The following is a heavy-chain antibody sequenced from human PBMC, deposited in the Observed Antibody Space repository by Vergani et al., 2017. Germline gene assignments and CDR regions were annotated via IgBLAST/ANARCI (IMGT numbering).Heavy chain of an antibody. CDR2: INQSGST. J-gene: IGHJ6*03. D-gene: IGHD3-3*01. CDR1: GGSFSGYY. CDR3: ARVQNLHDFWSGYRVRYYYYIDV. V-gene: IGHV4-34*01. Sequence: VPLQQWGAGLLKPSETLSPTCAVHGGSFSGYYWSWIRQPPGKGLGWFGEINQSGSTNYNPTLKSRVTISVDTTKNKLSLKLSSVTAADTTVFYCARVQNLHDFWSGYRVRYYYYIDVWGKGTTVTVSS.